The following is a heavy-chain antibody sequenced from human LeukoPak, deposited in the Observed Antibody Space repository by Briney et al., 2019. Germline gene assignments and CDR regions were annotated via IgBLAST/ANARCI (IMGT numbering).Heavy chain of an antibody. CDR3: ARDRIVVVPAAGISPGYYYYYGMDV. V-gene: IGHV1-2*02. CDR1: GYTFTGYY. Sequence: ASVKVSCKASGYTFTGYYMHWVRQAPGQGLEWMGWINPNSGGTNYAQKFQGRVTMTRDTSISTAYMELSRLRSDDTAVYYCARDRIVVVPAAGISPGYYYYYGMDVWGQGTTVTVSS. CDR2: INPNSGGT. D-gene: IGHD2-2*01. J-gene: IGHJ6*02.